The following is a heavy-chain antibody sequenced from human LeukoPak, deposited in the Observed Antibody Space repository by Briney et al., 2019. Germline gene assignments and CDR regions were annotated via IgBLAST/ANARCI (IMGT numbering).Heavy chain of an antibody. CDR2: INPKNGGT. J-gene: IGHJ4*02. CDR3: AREEDCGTARCSNDH. V-gene: IGHV1-2*02. D-gene: IGHD1-1*01. CDR1: GYTLTAYE. Sequence: ASVKVSCKASGYTLTAYEMHWVRQAPGQGLEYVGWINPKNGGTNSAQNFQGRVTMTWDTSVSTVYMELSRLRSDDTAVYYCAREEDCGTARCSNDHWGQGTLVTVSS.